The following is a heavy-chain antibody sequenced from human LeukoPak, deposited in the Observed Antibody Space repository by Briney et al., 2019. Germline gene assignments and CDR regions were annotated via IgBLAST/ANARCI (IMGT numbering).Heavy chain of an antibody. D-gene: IGHD2-2*01. CDR2: INPNSGGT. CDR1: GYTFTGYY. J-gene: IGHJ4*02. CDR3: ARDYCSSTSCLFDY. Sequence: WASVKVSCKASGYTFTGYYIHWVRQAPGQGLEWMGRINPNSGGTNYAQKFQGRVTMTRDTSISTAYMDLSRLRSDDTAVYYCARDYCSSTSCLFDYWGQGTLVTVSS. V-gene: IGHV1-2*06.